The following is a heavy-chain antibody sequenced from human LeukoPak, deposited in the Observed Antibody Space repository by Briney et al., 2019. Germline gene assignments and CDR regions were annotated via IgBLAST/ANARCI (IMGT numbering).Heavy chain of an antibody. CDR3: ARSTTFLPNFDY. Sequence: ASVKVSCMASGYTFTGYYMHWVRQAPGQGLEWMGWVNPSSGSTDYAQNFQGRVTMTRDTSISTAYMELSSLRSDDMAVYYCARSTTFLPNFDYWGQGTLVTVSS. D-gene: IGHD4-17*01. J-gene: IGHJ4*02. CDR2: VNPSSGST. V-gene: IGHV1-2*02. CDR1: GYTFTGYY.